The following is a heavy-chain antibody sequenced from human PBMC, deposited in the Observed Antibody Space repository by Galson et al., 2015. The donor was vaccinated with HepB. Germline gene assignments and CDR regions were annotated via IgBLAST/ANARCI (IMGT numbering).Heavy chain of an antibody. CDR2: MNPNSGNT. CDR3: ARCERSGNVVSYFDY. J-gene: IGHJ4*02. Sequence: SVKVSCKASGYTFTSYDINWVRQATGQGLEWMGWMNPNSGNTGYAQKFQGRVTMTRDISTNTFYMELSSLTSEDTALYYCARCERSGNVVSYFDYGGKGTLVTVSS. V-gene: IGHV1-8*01. D-gene: IGHD1-26*01. CDR1: GYTFTSYD.